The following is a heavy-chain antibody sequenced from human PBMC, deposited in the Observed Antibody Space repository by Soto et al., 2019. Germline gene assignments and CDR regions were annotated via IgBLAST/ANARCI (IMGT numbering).Heavy chain of an antibody. D-gene: IGHD3-16*02. CDR1: GFTFSSYG. Sequence: GGSLRLSCAASGFTFSSYGMHWVRQAPGKGLEWVAVISYDGSNKYYADSVKGRFTISRDNSKNTLYLQMNSLRAEDTAVYYCAKAYFGSKLRLGELSLEDYWGQGTLVTVSS. V-gene: IGHV3-30*18. J-gene: IGHJ4*02. CDR2: ISYDGSNK. CDR3: AKAYFGSKLRLGELSLEDY.